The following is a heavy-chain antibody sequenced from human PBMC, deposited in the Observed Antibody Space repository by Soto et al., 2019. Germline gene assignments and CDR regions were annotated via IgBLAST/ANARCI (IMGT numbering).Heavy chain of an antibody. J-gene: IGHJ6*02. CDR3: ARELRGGSYGMDV. Sequence: QVQLQESGPGLVKPAQTLSLTCTVSCGSITPDGYYWSWIRQHPGKGLEWIGYIFYSGSTYYNPSPKSRVTISADASKNQFSLKLSSVTAADTAVYYCARELRGGSYGMDVWGQGTTVTVSS. D-gene: IGHD2-15*01. CDR2: IFYSGST. CDR1: CGSITPDGYY. V-gene: IGHV4-31*03.